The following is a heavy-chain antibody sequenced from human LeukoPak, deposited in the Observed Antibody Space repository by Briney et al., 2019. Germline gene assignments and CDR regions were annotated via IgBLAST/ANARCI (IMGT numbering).Heavy chain of an antibody. Sequence: SQTLSLTCAISGDSVSSNSAAWNWIRQSPSRGLEWLGRIFYRSKWYNDYTASVKSRISINPDTSKNQFSLQLNSVTPEDTAVYYCARDLVVTATGGFFDHWGQGTLV. CDR1: GDSVSSNSAA. D-gene: IGHD2-21*02. J-gene: IGHJ4*02. V-gene: IGHV6-1*01. CDR2: IFYRSKWYN. CDR3: ARDLVVTATGGFFDH.